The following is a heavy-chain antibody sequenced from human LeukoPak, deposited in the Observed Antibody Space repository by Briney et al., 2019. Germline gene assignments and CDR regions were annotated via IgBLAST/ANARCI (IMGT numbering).Heavy chain of an antibody. J-gene: IGHJ4*02. Sequence: PSETLSLTCTVSGGSISSSSYYWGWIRQPPGKGLEWIGSIYYSGSTYYNPSLKSRVTISVDTSKNQFSLKLSSVTAADTAVYYCASLTPLLRFLEWSNRVFDYWGQGTLVTVSS. CDR2: IYYSGST. V-gene: IGHV4-39*01. CDR3: ASLTPLLRFLEWSNRVFDY. D-gene: IGHD3-3*01. CDR1: GGSISSSSYY.